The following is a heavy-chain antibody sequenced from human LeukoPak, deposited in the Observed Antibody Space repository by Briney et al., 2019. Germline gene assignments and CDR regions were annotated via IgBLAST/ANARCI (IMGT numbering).Heavy chain of an antibody. V-gene: IGHV1-18*01. Sequence: EASVKVSCKASGGTFSSYAISLVRQAPGQGLEWMGWISAYNGNTNYAQKLQGRVTMTTDTSTSTAYMELRSLRSDDTAVYYCARDPTIFGVVIIPRWFDPWGQGTLVTVSS. J-gene: IGHJ5*02. D-gene: IGHD3-3*01. CDR1: GGTFSSYA. CDR2: ISAYNGNT. CDR3: ARDPTIFGVVIIPRWFDP.